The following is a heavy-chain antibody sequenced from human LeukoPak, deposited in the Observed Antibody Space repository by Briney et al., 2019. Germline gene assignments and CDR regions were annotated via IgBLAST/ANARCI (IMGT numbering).Heavy chain of an antibody. J-gene: IGHJ3*02. CDR3: ARGGGSYHPGGLDAFDI. CDR2: IYTSGST. V-gene: IGHV4-4*07. CDR1: GGSISGYY. D-gene: IGHD1-26*01. Sequence: SETLSLTCTVSGGSISGYYWSWIRQPAGKGLEWIGRIYTSGSTNYNPSLKSRVTMSVDTSKNQFSLKLSSVTAADTAVYYCARGGGSYHPGGLDAFDIWGQGTMVTVSS.